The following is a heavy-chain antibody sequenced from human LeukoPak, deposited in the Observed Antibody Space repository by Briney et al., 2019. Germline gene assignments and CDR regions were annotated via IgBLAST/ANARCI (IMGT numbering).Heavy chain of an antibody. CDR1: GYTFTSYD. Sequence: ASVNVSCKASGYTFTSYDINWVRQATGQGLEWMGWMNPSSGNTGYAQKFQGRVTMTRDTSIGTAYMELSSLRSEDSAVYYCARVPNRGDKFDPWGQGTLVTVSS. D-gene: IGHD4-17*01. CDR3: ARVPNRGDKFDP. V-gene: IGHV1-8*01. J-gene: IGHJ5*02. CDR2: MNPSSGNT.